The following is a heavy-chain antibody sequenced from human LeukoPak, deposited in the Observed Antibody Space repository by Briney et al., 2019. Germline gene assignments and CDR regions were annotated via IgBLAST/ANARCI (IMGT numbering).Heavy chain of an antibody. D-gene: IGHD3-22*01. Sequence: PGGSLRLSCAASGFTFSSYGMHWVRQAPGKGLEWVAVISYDGSNKYYADSVEGRFTISRDNSKNTLYLQMNSLRAEDTAVYYCAKDPYYYDSSASSGMDVWGQGTTVTVSS. J-gene: IGHJ6*02. CDR1: GFTFSSYG. CDR2: ISYDGSNK. V-gene: IGHV3-30*18. CDR3: AKDPYYYDSSASSGMDV.